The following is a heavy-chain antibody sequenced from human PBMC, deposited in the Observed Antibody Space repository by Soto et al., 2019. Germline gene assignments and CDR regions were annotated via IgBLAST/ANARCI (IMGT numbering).Heavy chain of an antibody. CDR2: INPNGGST. D-gene: IGHD6-19*01. CDR1: GYTFTSYY. CDR3: ARETLSIAVAGAIDY. V-gene: IGHV1-46*01. Sequence: ASVKVSCKASGYTFTSYYMHWVRQAPGQGLEWMGIINPNGGSTSYAQKFQGRVTMTRDTSTSTVYMELSSLRSEDTAVYYCARETLSIAVAGAIDYWGQGTLVTVSS. J-gene: IGHJ4*02.